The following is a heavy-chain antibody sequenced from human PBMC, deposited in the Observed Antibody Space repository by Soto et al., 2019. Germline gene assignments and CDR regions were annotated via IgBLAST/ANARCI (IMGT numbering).Heavy chain of an antibody. CDR3: ASVGSDYDNSGYYLP. D-gene: IGHD3-22*01. CDR2: IYHSGST. CDR1: GGSVYSRNW. J-gene: IGHJ5*02. V-gene: IGHV4-4*02. Sequence: PSDSLALACIVSGGSVYSRNWWRWVHKPPGKGLEWIGEIYHSGSTTYNPSLKSRATISVDKSENQFSLRLKSVTAADTAVYYCASVGSDYDNSGYYLPWGPGTLVTVSS.